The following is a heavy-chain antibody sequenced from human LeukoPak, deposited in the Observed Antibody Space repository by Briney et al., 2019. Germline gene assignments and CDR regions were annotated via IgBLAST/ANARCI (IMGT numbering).Heavy chain of an antibody. D-gene: IGHD6-6*01. J-gene: IGHJ4*02. V-gene: IGHV1-18*01. Sequence: GASVKVSCKASGYTFTSYGISWVRQAPGQGLEWMGWISAYNGNTNYAQKLQGRVTMTTDTSTSTAYMELRSLRSDDTAVYYCARDQKHSSSSNRRYWGQGTLVTVSS. CDR2: ISAYNGNT. CDR1: GYTFTSYG. CDR3: ARDQKHSSSSNRRY.